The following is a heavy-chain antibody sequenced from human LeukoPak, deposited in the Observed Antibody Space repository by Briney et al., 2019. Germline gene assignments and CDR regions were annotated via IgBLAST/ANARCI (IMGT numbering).Heavy chain of an antibody. J-gene: IGHJ4*02. V-gene: IGHV1-69*02. CDR2: IIPILGIA. D-gene: IGHD2-15*01. Sequence: SVKVSCKASGGTFSSYTISWVRQDPGQGLEWMGRIIPILGIANYAQKFQGRVTITADKSTSTAYMELSSLRSEDTAVYYCARVEYCSGGSCLDYWGQGTLVTVSS. CDR1: GGTFSSYT. CDR3: ARVEYCSGGSCLDY.